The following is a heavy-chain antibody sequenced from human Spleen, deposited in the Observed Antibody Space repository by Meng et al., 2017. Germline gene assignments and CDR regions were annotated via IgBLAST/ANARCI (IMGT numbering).Heavy chain of an antibody. V-gene: IGHV3-15*01. CDR2: IKSKIDGGTT. CDR3: STAYSSGWYSMDV. CDR1: GFTFSNAW. D-gene: IGHD6-19*01. J-gene: IGHJ6*02. Sequence: GGSLRLSCAASGFTFSNAWMNWVRQAPGKGLEWVGRIKSKIDGGTTDYAAPVKGRLTVSRDDSKNTLFLQMNSLKTEDTAVYYCSTAYSSGWYSMDVWGQGTTVTVSS.